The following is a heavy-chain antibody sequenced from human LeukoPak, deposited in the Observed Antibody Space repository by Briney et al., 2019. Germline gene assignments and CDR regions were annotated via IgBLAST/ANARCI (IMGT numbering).Heavy chain of an antibody. Sequence: ASVTVSCKASGYTFTGYYMHWVRQAPGQGLEWMGWINPNSGGKNYAQKFQGGVTIPRDTSIRTPYMAANRQRYDGTPVSFFPRDPSRTTSPLGEGGMVTVSS. D-gene: IGHD2/OR15-2a*01. CDR2: INPNSGGK. CDR3: PRDPSRTTSP. J-gene: IGHJ5*02. V-gene: IGHV1-2*02. CDR1: GYTFTGYY.